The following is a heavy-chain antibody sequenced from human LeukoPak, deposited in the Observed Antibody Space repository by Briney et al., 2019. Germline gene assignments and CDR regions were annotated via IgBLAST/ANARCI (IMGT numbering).Heavy chain of an antibody. J-gene: IGHJ3*02. CDR1: AFTFSSYS. CDR2: ISSSSSYI. D-gene: IGHD2-2*02. CDR3: ATDEGYCSSTSCYTSAFDI. Sequence: GGSLRLSCAASAFTFSSYSMNWVRQAPGKGLEWVSSISSSSSYIYYADSVKGRFTISRDNAKNSLYLQMNSLRAEDTAVYYCATDEGYCSSTSCYTSAFDIWGQGTMVTVSS. V-gene: IGHV3-21*01.